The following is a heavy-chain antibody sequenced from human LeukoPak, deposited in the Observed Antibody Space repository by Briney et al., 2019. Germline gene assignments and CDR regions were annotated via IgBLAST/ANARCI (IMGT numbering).Heavy chain of an antibody. D-gene: IGHD1-7*01. CDR2: ISGSGGST. J-gene: IGHJ4*02. CDR1: GFTFSSYA. Sequence: GGSLRLTCAASGFTFSSYAMSWVRQAPGKGLEWVSAISGSGGSTYYADSVKGRFTISRDNPKNTLYLQMNSLRAEDTAVYYCAKSSNSVSYYFDYWGQGTLVTVSS. V-gene: IGHV3-23*01. CDR3: AKSSNSVSYYFDY.